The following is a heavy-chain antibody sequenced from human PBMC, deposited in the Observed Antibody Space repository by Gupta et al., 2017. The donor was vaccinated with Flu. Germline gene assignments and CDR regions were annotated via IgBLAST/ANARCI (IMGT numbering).Heavy chain of an antibody. CDR2: INPDGSIT. CDR3: TRDLGGASDF. V-gene: IGHV3-74*01. Sequence: HWVRQVPGKGLVWVSRINPDGSITNYADSVKGRFTISRDNAKNTLYLQMNSLRAEDTSLYYCTRDLGGASDFWGQGTLVTVSS. D-gene: IGHD2-21*01. J-gene: IGHJ4*02.